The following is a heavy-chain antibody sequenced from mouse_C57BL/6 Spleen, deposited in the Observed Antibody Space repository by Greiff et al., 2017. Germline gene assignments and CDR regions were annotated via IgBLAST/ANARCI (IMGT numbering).Heavy chain of an antibody. CDR2: ISSGSSTI. CDR3: ARPGGYDWFAY. J-gene: IGHJ3*01. CDR1: GFTFSDYG. Sequence: EVQRVESGGGLVKPGGSLKLSCAASGFTFSDYGMHWVRQAPEKGLEWVAYISSGSSTIYYADTVKGRFTISRDNAKNTLFLQMTSLRSEDTAMYYCARPGGYDWFAYWGQGTLVTVSA. V-gene: IGHV5-17*01. D-gene: IGHD2-2*01.